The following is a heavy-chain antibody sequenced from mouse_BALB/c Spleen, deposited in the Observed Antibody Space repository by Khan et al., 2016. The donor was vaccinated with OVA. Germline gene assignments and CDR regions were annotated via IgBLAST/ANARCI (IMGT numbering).Heavy chain of an antibody. J-gene: IGHJ2*01. CDR2: INPSTGYT. CDR3: ARRGLRWDFDY. D-gene: IGHD1-1*01. CDR1: GYTFINYW. V-gene: IGHV1-7*01. Sequence: QIEEYGAELAKPGASVKMSCKASGYTFINYWILWVKQRPGQGLEWIGYINPSTGYTEYNQNFKDKATLTADKSSSTAYMQLSSLTSEDSAVYYCARRGLRWDFDYWGQGTTLTVSS.